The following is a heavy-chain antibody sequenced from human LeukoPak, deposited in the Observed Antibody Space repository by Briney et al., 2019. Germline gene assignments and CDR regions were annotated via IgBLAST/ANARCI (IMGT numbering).Heavy chain of an antibody. CDR1: GYTFTGYY. CDR3: ARDGAVAGTAYPEY. J-gene: IGHJ4*02. CDR2: INPNSGGT. V-gene: IGHV1-2*02. D-gene: IGHD6-19*01. Sequence: ASVKVSCKASGYTFTGYYTHWVRQAPGQGLEWMGWINPNSGGTNYAQKFQGRVTMTRDTSISTAYMELSRLTSDDAAVYYCARDGAVAGTAYPEYWGQGTLVTVSS.